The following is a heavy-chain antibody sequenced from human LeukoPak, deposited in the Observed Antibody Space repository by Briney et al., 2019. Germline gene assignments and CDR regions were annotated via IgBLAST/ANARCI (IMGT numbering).Heavy chain of an antibody. CDR1: GFTFSSYE. CDR3: ARGGYSYGYVWFDP. V-gene: IGHV3-48*03. Sequence: GGSLRLSCAASGFTFSSYEMNWVRQAPGKGLEWVSYISSSGSTIYYADSVKGRFTISRDNAKNSLYLQMNSLRAEDTAVYYCARGGYSYGYVWFDPWGQGTLVTVSS. J-gene: IGHJ5*02. CDR2: ISSSGSTI. D-gene: IGHD5-18*01.